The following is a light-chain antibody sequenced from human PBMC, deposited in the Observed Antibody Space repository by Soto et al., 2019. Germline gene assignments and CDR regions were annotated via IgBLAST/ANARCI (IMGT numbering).Light chain of an antibody. Sequence: EIVMTQSPGTLSMSPGDRATLSCRASQSVAANYLAWFQQKPGQAPRLLIYTASNRATDIPDRFSGSGSGTDFTLTISSLQPEDFGVYYCLQRSNWPLTFGGGTKVDIK. V-gene: IGKV3D-20*02. J-gene: IGKJ4*01. CDR1: QSVAANY. CDR3: LQRSNWPLT. CDR2: TAS.